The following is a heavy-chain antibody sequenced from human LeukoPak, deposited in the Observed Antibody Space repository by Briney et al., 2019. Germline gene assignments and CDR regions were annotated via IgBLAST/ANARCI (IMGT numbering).Heavy chain of an antibody. V-gene: IGHV4-38-2*02. CDR1: GYSVSSGYY. Sequence: PSETLSLTCTVSGYSVSSGYYWGWIRQPPGKGLEWIGSIYHSGSTYYNPSLKSRVTISVDTSKNQFSLKLSSVTAADTAVYYCARVTSPGYMDVWGKGTTVTVSS. J-gene: IGHJ6*03. CDR3: ARVTSPGYMDV. CDR2: IYHSGST.